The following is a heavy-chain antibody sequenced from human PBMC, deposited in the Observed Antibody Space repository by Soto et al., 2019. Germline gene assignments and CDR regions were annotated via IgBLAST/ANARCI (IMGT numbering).Heavy chain of an antibody. CDR1: GLTFTTAW. Sequence: GGSLRLSCAASGLTFTTAWINWVRPTPGKGLEWVGRIKSKTDGGTTDYAAPVKGRFTISRDDSKNTLYLQMNSLKTEDTAVYYCTTILYYDFWRNIHDAFDIWGQGTMVTVSS. J-gene: IGHJ3*02. CDR2: IKSKTDGGTT. D-gene: IGHD3-3*01. CDR3: TTILYYDFWRNIHDAFDI. V-gene: IGHV3-15*07.